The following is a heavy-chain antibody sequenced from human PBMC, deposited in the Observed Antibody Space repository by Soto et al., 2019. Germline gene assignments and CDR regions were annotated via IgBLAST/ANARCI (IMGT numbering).Heavy chain of an antibody. Sequence: QVQLVQSGAEVKKPGASVKVSCKASGDTFTDYYIHWVRQAPGQGLEWMGTVNPSGGHTTYAQHFLGRVTXPXAXSXXTLHMELTSLTSEDSAVYYCGRGGHVVVVTAALDYWGQGTLVTVSS. CDR1: GDTFTDYY. CDR3: GRGGHVVVVTAALDY. J-gene: IGHJ4*02. CDR2: VNPSGGHT. D-gene: IGHD2-21*02. V-gene: IGHV1-46*01.